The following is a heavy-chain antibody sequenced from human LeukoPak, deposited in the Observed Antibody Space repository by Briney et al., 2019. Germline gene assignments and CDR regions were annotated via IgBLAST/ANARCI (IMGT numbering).Heavy chain of an antibody. D-gene: IGHD7-27*01. J-gene: IGHJ6*03. Sequence: SVKVSCKASGGTFSSYAISWVRQAPGQGLEWMGGIIPIFGTANHAQKFQGRVTITADESTSTAYMELSSLRSEDTAVYYCARAGDTRYYYYYYMDVWGKGTTVTISS. V-gene: IGHV1-69*13. CDR3: ARAGDTRYYYYYYMDV. CDR1: GGTFSSYA. CDR2: IIPIFGTA.